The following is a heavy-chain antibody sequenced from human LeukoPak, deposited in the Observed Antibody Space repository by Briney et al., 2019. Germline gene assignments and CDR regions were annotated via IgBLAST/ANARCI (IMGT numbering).Heavy chain of an antibody. V-gene: IGHV1-69*06. CDR1: GGTFSSYA. Sequence: SVKVSCKASGGTFSSYAISWVRQAPGQGLEWMGGIVPVFGTANYAQKFQGRVTITADKSTSTAYMELSSLRSEDTAVYYCARMSWVTGTSGGWCDPWGQGTLVTVSS. CDR3: ARMSWVTGTSGGWCDP. CDR2: IVPVFGTA. D-gene: IGHD1-20*01. J-gene: IGHJ5*02.